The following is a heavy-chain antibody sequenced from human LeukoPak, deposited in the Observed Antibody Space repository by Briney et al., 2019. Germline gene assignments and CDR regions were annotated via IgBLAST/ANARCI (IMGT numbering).Heavy chain of an antibody. Sequence: GASVKVSCKASGGTFSSYAISWVRQAPGQGLEWMGGIIPIFGTANYAQKFQGRVTITADESTSAAYMELCSLRSEDTAVYYCARDSRAYYYDSSGYYLDYWGQGTLVTVSS. CDR1: GGTFSSYA. CDR2: IIPIFGTA. CDR3: ARDSRAYYYDSSGYYLDY. V-gene: IGHV1-69*13. D-gene: IGHD3-22*01. J-gene: IGHJ4*02.